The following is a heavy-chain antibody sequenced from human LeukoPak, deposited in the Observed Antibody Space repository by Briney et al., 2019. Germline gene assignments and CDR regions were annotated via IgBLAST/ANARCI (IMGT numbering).Heavy chain of an antibody. CDR3: ARDGSGDSHFDY. CDR1: GYSISSGYY. CDR2: IYHSGST. Sequence: SETLSLTCTVSGYSISSGYYWGWIRQPPGKGLEWIGSIYHSGSTYYNPSLKSRVTISVDTSKNQFSLKLSSVTAADTAVYYCARDGSGDSHFDYWGQGTLVTVSS. J-gene: IGHJ4*02. V-gene: IGHV4-38-2*02. D-gene: IGHD4-17*01.